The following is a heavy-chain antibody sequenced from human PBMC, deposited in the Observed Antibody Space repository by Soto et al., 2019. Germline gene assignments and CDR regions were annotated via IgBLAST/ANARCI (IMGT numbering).Heavy chain of an antibody. V-gene: IGHV3-66*01. D-gene: IGHD3-3*01. CDR3: ARANGGVTPLGVRGAGDFDF. Sequence: EVRLVESGGGLVQPGGSLRLSCAASGLTVSANYMNWVRQPPGKGLEWVSIIFSGGTTYYADSVKGRFTISRDNSKNTLYLQMNSLRVEDTAVYFCARANGGVTPLGVRGAGDFDFWGQGTLVTVSS. CDR2: IFSGGTT. J-gene: IGHJ4*02. CDR1: GLTVSANY.